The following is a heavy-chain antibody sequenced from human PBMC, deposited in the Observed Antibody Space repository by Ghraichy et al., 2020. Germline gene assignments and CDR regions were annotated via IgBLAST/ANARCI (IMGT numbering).Heavy chain of an antibody. V-gene: IGHV3-15*01. J-gene: IGHJ6*02. CDR2: IKSKTDGGTT. CDR1: GFTFSNAW. CDR3: TTDLYYDFWSGYYIPGGYYYGMDV. Sequence: GGSLRLSCAASGFTFSNAWMSWVRQAPGKGLEWVGRIKSKTDGGTTDYAAPVKGRFTISRDDSKNTLYLQMNSLKTEDTAVYYCTTDLYYDFWSGYYIPGGYYYGMDVWGQGTTVTVSS. D-gene: IGHD3-3*01.